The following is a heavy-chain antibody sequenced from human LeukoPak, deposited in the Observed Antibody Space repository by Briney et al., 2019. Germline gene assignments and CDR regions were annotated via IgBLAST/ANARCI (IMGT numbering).Heavy chain of an antibody. Sequence: PSQTLSLTCTVSGGSISSGSYYWGWIRQPAGKGLEWIGRIHTSGSTNYNPSLKSRVTISVDTSKDQFSLKLSSVTAADTAVYYCARVYHYDFWSGYPSDAFDIWGQGTMVTVSS. CDR2: IHTSGST. CDR1: GGSISSGSYY. V-gene: IGHV4-61*02. CDR3: ARVYHYDFWSGYPSDAFDI. D-gene: IGHD3-3*01. J-gene: IGHJ3*02.